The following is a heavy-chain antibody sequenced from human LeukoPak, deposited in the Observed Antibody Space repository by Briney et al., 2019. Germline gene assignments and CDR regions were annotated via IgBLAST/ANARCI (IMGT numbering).Heavy chain of an antibody. CDR3: ARVEGRTPAGGRY. CDR2: INSDGSST. CDR1: GFTFSSYW. D-gene: IGHD2-15*01. J-gene: IGHJ4*02. V-gene: IGHV3-74*01. Sequence: PGGSLRLSCAASGFTFSSYWMHWVRQAPGKGLVWVSRINSDGSSTSYADSVKSRFTISRDNAKNTLYLQMNSLRAEDTAVYYCARVEGRTPAGGRYWGQGTLVTVSS.